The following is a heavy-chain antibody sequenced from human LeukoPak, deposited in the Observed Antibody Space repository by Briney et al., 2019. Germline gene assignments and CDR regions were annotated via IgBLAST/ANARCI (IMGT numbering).Heavy chain of an antibody. CDR1: GYNFISYY. Sequence: ASVKVSCTASGYNFISYYMHWVRQAPGQGLEWMGIINPSGGSTSYAQKFQDRVTMTRDTSTSTVYMELSSMKSEDTAVYYCAREDVVLVDAVRYYYYGMDVWGQGTTVTVSS. CDR2: INPSGGST. D-gene: IGHD2-8*01. CDR3: AREDVVLVDAVRYYYYGMDV. J-gene: IGHJ6*02. V-gene: IGHV1-46*01.